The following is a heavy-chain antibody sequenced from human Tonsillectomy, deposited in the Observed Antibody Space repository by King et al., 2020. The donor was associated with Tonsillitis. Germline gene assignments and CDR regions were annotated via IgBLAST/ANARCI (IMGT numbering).Heavy chain of an antibody. J-gene: IGHJ4*02. CDR1: GFTFNNHW. CDR2: IRGDGGET. Sequence: DVQLVESGGGLVQSGGSLRISCVGSGFTFNNHWMHWVRQAPGKGLVWVSRIRGDGGETNYADSVNGRFTISRDNAKNTLYLQMHSLRVEDTGVYYCAKDEILGSGSCRSWGQGTLVTVSS. CDR3: AKDEILGSGSCRS. V-gene: IGHV3-74*01. D-gene: IGHD3-10*02.